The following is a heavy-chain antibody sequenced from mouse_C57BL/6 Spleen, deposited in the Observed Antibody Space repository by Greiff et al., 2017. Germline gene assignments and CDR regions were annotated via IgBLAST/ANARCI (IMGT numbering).Heavy chain of an antibody. CDR1: GFNIKDDY. CDR2: IDPENGDT. V-gene: IGHV14-4*01. CDR3: TTPIYYGYDGPMDY. D-gene: IGHD2-2*01. Sequence: EVKLQESGAELVRPGASVKLSCTASGFNIKDDYMHWVKQRPEQGLEWIGWIDPENGDTEYASKFQGKATITADTSSNTAYLQLSSLTSEDTAVYYCTTPIYYGYDGPMDYWGQGTSVTVSS. J-gene: IGHJ4*01.